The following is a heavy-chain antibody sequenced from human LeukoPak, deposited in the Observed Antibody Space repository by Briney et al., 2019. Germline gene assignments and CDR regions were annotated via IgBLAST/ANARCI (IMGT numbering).Heavy chain of an antibody. D-gene: IGHD3-16*01. V-gene: IGHV3-33*01. J-gene: IGHJ4*02. CDR3: ARAVGPFDY. Sequence: GSLRLSCAASGFTFSTYGMHWVRQAPGKGLEWVAVIWFDGSNKYYSDSVKGRFTISRDNSKSTLYLQMNSLKAEDTAVYYCARAVGPFDYWGQGTLVTVSS. CDR2: IWFDGSNK. CDR1: GFTFSTYG.